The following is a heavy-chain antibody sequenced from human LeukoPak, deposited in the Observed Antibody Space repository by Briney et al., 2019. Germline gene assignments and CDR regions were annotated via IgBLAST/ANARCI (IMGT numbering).Heavy chain of an antibody. V-gene: IGHV4-59*01. J-gene: IGHJ1*01. CDR3: AQKAPDSPGYSQQ. CDR2: IYSNGTT. CDR1: GGSITSYF. D-gene: IGHD2-15*01. Sequence: PSTTLSLTCTVAGGSITSYFWTWIRQPPGKGLDWVGFIYSNGTTNYNPSLKSRVSISVDTFSTEVCLKLRSVRSRCSPVHYCAQKAPDSPGYSQQLGQGTQVTVSS.